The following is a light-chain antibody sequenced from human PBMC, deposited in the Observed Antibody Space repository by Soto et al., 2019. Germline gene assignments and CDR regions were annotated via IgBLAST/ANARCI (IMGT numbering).Light chain of an antibody. V-gene: IGKV3-15*01. CDR2: SAS. CDR1: QSVSDK. CDR3: HQYSKWPPIT. Sequence: EIVMTPSPATLSVSPGDRAILSCRASQSVSDKLAWYRQKPGQAPRLLIYSASTRATGIPARFSGAGSGTEFTLTINGLQSEDFAVYYCHQYSKWPPITFGQGIRLEIK. J-gene: IGKJ5*01.